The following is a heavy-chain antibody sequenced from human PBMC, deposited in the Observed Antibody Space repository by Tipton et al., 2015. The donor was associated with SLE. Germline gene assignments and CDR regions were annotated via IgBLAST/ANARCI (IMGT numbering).Heavy chain of an antibody. CDR1: AFSFSTDY. Sequence: SLRLSCIVSAFSFSTDYMNWVRQAPGKGLEWVANIDQDGSEKNYVDSVKGRFTISRDNAKKSLYLQINSLRVEDTAVYYCARYFGGRFDYWGQGTLVSVSA. D-gene: IGHD2-21*01. J-gene: IGHJ4*02. V-gene: IGHV3-7*03. CDR2: IDQDGSEK. CDR3: ARYFGGRFDY.